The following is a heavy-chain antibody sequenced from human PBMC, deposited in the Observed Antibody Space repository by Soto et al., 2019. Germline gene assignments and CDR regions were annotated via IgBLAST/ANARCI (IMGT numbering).Heavy chain of an antibody. Sequence: SVKVSCKASGGTFSSYAISWVRQAPGQGLEWMGGIIPIFGTANYAQKFQGRVTITADESTSTAYMELSSLRSEDTAVYYCATILVRGVITTDYWGQGTLVTVSS. J-gene: IGHJ4*02. CDR1: GGTFSSYA. CDR3: ATILVRGVITTDY. CDR2: IIPIFGTA. V-gene: IGHV1-69*13. D-gene: IGHD3-10*01.